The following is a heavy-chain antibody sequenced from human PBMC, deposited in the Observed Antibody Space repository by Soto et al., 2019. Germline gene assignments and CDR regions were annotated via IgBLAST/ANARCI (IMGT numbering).Heavy chain of an antibody. J-gene: IGHJ4*02. CDR2: ISYDGSNK. CDR1: GFTFSSYG. D-gene: IGHD6-13*01. Sequence: QAGGSLRLSCAASGFTFSSYGMHWVRQAPGKGLEWVAVISYDGSNKYYADSVKGRFTISRDNSKNTLYLQMNSLRAEDTAVYYCAKDQAYSSSWYSLYWGQGTLVTVSS. V-gene: IGHV3-30*18. CDR3: AKDQAYSSSWYSLY.